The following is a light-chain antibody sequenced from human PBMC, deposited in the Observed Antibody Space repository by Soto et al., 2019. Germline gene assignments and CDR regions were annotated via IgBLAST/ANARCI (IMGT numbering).Light chain of an antibody. Sequence: DIQMTQSPSSLSASVGDRVTITCRASQSISNYLNWYQQKPGKAPKLLIYTTSSLQSGVPSRFSGSGSGTDFTLTISSLQPEDFATYYCQQSYRTPHTFGQGTKLDIK. J-gene: IGKJ2*01. V-gene: IGKV1-39*01. CDR3: QQSYRTPHT. CDR2: TTS. CDR1: QSISNY.